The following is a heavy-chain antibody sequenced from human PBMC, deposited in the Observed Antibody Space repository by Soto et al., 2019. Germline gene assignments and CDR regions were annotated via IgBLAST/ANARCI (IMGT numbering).Heavy chain of an antibody. Sequence: LSLTCTVSGGSSSSYYWSWIRQAPGKGLEWVSSINEDSSYIYYAHSLRGRFTISRDNAKESLYLQMNSLRAEDTAVYYCVRDFGWYFRSGYMDVWGDGATVTVSS. D-gene: IGHD3-3*01. CDR1: GGSSSSYY. J-gene: IGHJ6*03. V-gene: IGHV3-21*01. CDR3: VRDFGWYFRSGYMDV. CDR2: INEDSSYI.